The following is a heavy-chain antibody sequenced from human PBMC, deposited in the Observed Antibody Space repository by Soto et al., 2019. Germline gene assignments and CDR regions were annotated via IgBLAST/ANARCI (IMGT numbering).Heavy chain of an antibody. J-gene: IGHJ4*02. D-gene: IGHD3-10*01. Sequence: TSETLSLTCTVSGGSISSPNFYWSWIRQHPGKGPEWIGHIYYNGATYYNPTLKSRVSISVDTPKKQFSLKLSAVTAADTAGYYCARERRLLIWFGNPHDWGGGTVVTVSS. CDR1: GGSISSPNFY. CDR3: ARERRLLIWFGNPHD. V-gene: IGHV4-31*03. CDR2: IYYNGAT.